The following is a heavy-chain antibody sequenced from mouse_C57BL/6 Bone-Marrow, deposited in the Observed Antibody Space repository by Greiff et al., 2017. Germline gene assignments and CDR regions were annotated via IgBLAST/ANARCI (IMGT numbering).Heavy chain of an antibody. J-gene: IGHJ1*03. V-gene: IGHV15-2*01. CDR1: DSEVFPIAY. CDR2: ILPSIGRT. Sequence: QVQLQQSGSELRSPGSSVKLSCKDFDSEVFPIAYMSWVRQKPGHGFEWIGGILPSIGRTIYGEKFEDKATLDADTLSNTAYLELNSLTSEDSAIYDCARRTKGYWYFDVWGTGTTVTVSS. CDR3: ARRTKGYWYFDV.